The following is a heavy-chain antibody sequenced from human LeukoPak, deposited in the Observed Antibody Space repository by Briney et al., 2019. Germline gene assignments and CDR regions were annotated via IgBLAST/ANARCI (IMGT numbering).Heavy chain of an antibody. J-gene: IGHJ4*02. CDR2: ISVYSGNT. V-gene: IGHV1-18*01. CDR1: GYIFTSYG. Sequence: ASVKVSCKASGYIFTSYGITWVRQAPGQGLEWMGWISVYSGNTKYAQRLQGRVTMTTDTTTSTAYMEMRSLRSDDTAVYYCARSGVHDSSGYADYWGQGTLVTVSS. D-gene: IGHD3-22*01. CDR3: ARSGVHDSSGYADY.